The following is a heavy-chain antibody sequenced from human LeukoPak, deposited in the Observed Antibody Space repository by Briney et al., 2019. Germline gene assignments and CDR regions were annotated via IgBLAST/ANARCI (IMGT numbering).Heavy chain of an antibody. CDR1: GFTFSSYA. D-gene: IGHD6-19*01. CDR3: AREDSGWYDGMDV. CDR2: ISYDGSNK. J-gene: IGHJ6*02. V-gene: IGHV3-30-3*01. Sequence: GGSLRLSCAASGFTFSSYAMHWVRQAPGKGLEWVAVISYDGSNKYYADSVKGRFTISRDNSKNTLYLQMNSLRAEDTAVYYCAREDSGWYDGMDVWGQGTTVTVSS.